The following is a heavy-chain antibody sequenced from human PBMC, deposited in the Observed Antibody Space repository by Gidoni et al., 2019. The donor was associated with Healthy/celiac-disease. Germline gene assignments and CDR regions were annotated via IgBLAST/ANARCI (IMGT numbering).Heavy chain of an antibody. D-gene: IGHD2-2*01. CDR1: AFTFRTYS. CDR2: SSSSRSTI. V-gene: IGHV3-48*01. Sequence: EVQLVESGGGLVQPRGSLRLSSAASAFTFRTYSMNWVRQPPGKGLEWGSYSSSSRSTIYYADSVKGRFTVSRDTAKNALYLQMHSLRAEDTAVYYCAREGSSTSYYYMDVWGKGTTVTVSS. CDR3: AREGSSTSYYYMDV. J-gene: IGHJ6*03.